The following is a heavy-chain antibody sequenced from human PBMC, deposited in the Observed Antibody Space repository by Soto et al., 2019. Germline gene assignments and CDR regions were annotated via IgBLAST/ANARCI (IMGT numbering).Heavy chain of an antibody. CDR1: GGSISSGGYS. Sequence: NPSETLSLTCAVSGGSISSGGYSWSWIRQPPGKGLEWIGYIYHSGSAYYNPSLKSRLTISVDRSNNQFSLKLSSVTAADTAVYYCARAVTTAYYYYGMDVWGQGTTVTVSS. V-gene: IGHV4-30-2*01. CDR3: ARAVTTAYYYYGMDV. J-gene: IGHJ6*02. CDR2: IYHSGSA. D-gene: IGHD4-17*01.